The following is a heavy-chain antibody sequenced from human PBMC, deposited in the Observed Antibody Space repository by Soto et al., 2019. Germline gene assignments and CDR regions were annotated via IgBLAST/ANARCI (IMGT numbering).Heavy chain of an antibody. CDR3: QRGPLVVLNYFES. J-gene: IGHJ4*02. CDR1: GGTFRNYP. Sequence: QVQLVQSGTEVKKPGSSVKVSCKASGGTFRNYPINWVRQAPGQGLEWMGSIFPLTDIPDYAQNFQARLTISADTSTSTAYMDLSSLTSDDTTMYFCQRGPLVVLNYFESWGQGTLVTVSS. CDR2: IFPLTDIP. V-gene: IGHV1-69*02.